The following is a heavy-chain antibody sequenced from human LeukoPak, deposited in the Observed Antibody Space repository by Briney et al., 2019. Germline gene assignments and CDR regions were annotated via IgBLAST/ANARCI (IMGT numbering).Heavy chain of an antibody. CDR2: MNPSDGGV. D-gene: IGHD6-13*01. Sequence: ASVKVSCKASGYTFTSYDINWVRQATGQGLEWMGWMNPSDGGVIYALKFEGRVAMTRDTSISTAYVEVTRLTSDDTAVYYCTTNAAALDYWGQGTLVTVSS. J-gene: IGHJ4*02. CDR1: GYTFTSYD. CDR3: TTNAAALDY. V-gene: IGHV1-2*02.